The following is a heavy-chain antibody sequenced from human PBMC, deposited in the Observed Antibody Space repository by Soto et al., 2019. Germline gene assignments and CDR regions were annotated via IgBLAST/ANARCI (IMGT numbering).Heavy chain of an antibody. CDR3: ARPYCGSNSCHSWFES. Sequence: GASVKVSCKACGYIFTDYYINWVRQAPGQGLEWMGRINPNSGDTDYAQKFQGRVTMTTDTSITTAYMELSRLRSDDSAIYYCARPYCGSNSCHSWFESWGQGTLVTVSS. J-gene: IGHJ5*01. V-gene: IGHV1-2*06. CDR2: INPNSGDT. CDR1: GYIFTDYY. D-gene: IGHD2-2*02.